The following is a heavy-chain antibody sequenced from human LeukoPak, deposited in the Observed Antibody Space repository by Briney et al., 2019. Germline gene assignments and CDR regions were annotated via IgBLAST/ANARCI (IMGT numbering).Heavy chain of an antibody. J-gene: IGHJ4*02. V-gene: IGHV1-69*13. D-gene: IGHD5-18*01. Sequence: SVKVSCKASGYTFTSYGISWVRQAPGQGLEWMGGIIPIFGTANYAQKFQGRVTITADESTGTAYMELSSLRSEDTAVYYCARTQLEYSYSVWGQGTLVTVSS. CDR1: GYTFTSYG. CDR3: ARTQLEYSYSV. CDR2: IIPIFGTA.